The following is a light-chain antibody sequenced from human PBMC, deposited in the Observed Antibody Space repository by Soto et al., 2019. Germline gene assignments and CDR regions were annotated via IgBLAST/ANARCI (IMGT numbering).Light chain of an antibody. V-gene: IGLV2-14*03. J-gene: IGLJ1*01. CDR3: SSSTSSGNYV. CDR2: DVT. CDR1: SSDVGGYNY. Sequence: QSVRTQPASVSGSPGQSIAISCTGSSSDVGGYNYVSWYQHHPGKAPKLMIYDVTNRPSGVSDRFSGSKSGNTASLTISGLQAEDEADYYCSSSTSSGNYVFGTGTKVTVL.